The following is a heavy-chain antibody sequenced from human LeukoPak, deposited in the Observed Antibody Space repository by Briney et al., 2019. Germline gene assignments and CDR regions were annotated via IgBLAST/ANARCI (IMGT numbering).Heavy chain of an antibody. CDR3: AKDMDVGDYGSGDYFDY. CDR2: ISYDGSNK. D-gene: IGHD3-10*01. J-gene: IGHJ4*02. CDR1: GFTFSSYV. Sequence: PGGSLRLSCAAPGFTFSSYVMHWVRQAPGKGLEWVAIISYDGSNKYYADSVKGRFTISRDNSKNTLYLQMNSLRAEDTAVYYCAKDMDVGDYGSGDYFDYCGQGTLVTVSS. V-gene: IGHV3-30*04.